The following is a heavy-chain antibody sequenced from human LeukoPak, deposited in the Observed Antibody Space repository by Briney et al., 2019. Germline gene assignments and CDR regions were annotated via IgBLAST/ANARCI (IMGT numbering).Heavy chain of an antibody. CDR2: IKQDGSEK. D-gene: IGHD2-15*01. V-gene: IGHV3-7*01. CDR3: ARWAFCSGGSCSRFDS. J-gene: IGHJ4*02. CDR1: GLTLSSYW. Sequence: GGSLRLSCAASGLTLSSYWMSWVRQAPGKGLKWVANIKQDGSEKYYVDSVKGRFTISRDNAKNSLSLEMNSLRADDTAVYYCARWAFCSGGSCSRFDSWGQGTLVTVSS.